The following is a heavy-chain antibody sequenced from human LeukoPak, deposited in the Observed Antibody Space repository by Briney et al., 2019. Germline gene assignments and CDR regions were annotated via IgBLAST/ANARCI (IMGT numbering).Heavy chain of an antibody. CDR1: GFTFNNYG. V-gene: IGHV3-30*02. D-gene: IGHD5-18*01. J-gene: IGHJ4*02. CDR3: ALGGLQLWLWGFDY. CDR2: VHYDGNDK. Sequence: GGSLRLSCATSGFTFNNYGIHWVRQPPGKGLEWVAFVHYDGNDKYYTDSVKGRFTVSRDKSKNTVSLQMSSLRPEDTAVYYCALGGLQLWLWGFDYWGQGTLVTVSS.